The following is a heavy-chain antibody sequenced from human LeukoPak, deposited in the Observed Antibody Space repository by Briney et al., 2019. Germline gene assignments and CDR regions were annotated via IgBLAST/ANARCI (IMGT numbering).Heavy chain of an antibody. D-gene: IGHD3-22*01. J-gene: IGHJ4*02. CDR3: ARDVSGWRYYDSSGYS. V-gene: IGHV3-30-3*01. CDR1: GFTFSSYA. CDR2: ISYDGSNK. Sequence: GGSLRLSCAASGFTFSSYAMHWVRQAPGKGLEWVAVISYDGSNKYYADSVKGRFTISRDNSKNTLYLQMNSLRAEDTAVYYCARDVSGWRYYDSSGYSWGQGTLVTVSS.